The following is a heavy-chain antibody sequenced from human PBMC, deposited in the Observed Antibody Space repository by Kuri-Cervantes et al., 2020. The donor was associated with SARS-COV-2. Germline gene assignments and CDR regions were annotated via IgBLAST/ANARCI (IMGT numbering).Heavy chain of an antibody. CDR3: ASTSGYSSSFPRYYYYYMDV. Sequence: ASVKVSCKASGDTFTGYYMHWVRQAPGQGLEWRGWMIPYRGNKGYAQKFQGRVTMTRNTSLSTAYMELSSLRSEDAAVYYCASTSGYSSSFPRYYYYYMDVWGKGTTVTVSS. CDR2: MIPYRGNK. V-gene: IGHV1-8*02. D-gene: IGHD6-13*01. CDR1: GDTFTGYY. J-gene: IGHJ6*03.